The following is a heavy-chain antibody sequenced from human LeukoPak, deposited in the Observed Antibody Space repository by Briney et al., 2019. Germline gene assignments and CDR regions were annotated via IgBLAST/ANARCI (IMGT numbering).Heavy chain of an antibody. CDR2: IYHNTNT. V-gene: IGHV4-30-2*06. D-gene: IGHD4-11*01. CDR1: SGSIMNTDLY. J-gene: IGHJ4*02. CDR3: AGGIGTTVRGYFDF. Sequence: SETLSLTCTVSSGSIMNTDLYWSWIRQSPGKGLEWIGYIYHNTNTYYNPSLNSRVTMSVDSSKSQFSLRLTSVTAADTAVYHCAGGIGTTVRGYFDFWGQGTQVTVSS.